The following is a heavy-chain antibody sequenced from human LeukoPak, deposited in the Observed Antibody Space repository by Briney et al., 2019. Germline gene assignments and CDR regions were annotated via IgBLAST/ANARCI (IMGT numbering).Heavy chain of an antibody. CDR2: ISSSSSYI. CDR1: GFTFSSYS. J-gene: IGHJ4*02. D-gene: IGHD2-15*01. CDR3: ARDNTVAANYNDY. Sequence: GGSLRLSCAASGFTFSSYSMNWVRQAPGKGLEWVSSISSSSSYIYYADSVKGRFTISRDNAKNSLYLQMDSLRAEDTAVYYCARDNTVAANYNDYWGQGTLVTVSS. V-gene: IGHV3-21*01.